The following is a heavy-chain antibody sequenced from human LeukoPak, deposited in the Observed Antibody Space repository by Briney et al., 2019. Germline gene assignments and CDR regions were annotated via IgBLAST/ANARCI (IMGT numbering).Heavy chain of an antibody. V-gene: IGHV4-39*01. Sequence: PSETLSFTCTVSGDSISNSDYYWGWIRQPPGTGLEWIALINYSGRTFYNPSLRSRVTISVDMSKNQFSLNLNSVTAADTAVYYCARRRKDLNWFDPWGQGTLVTVSS. CDR1: GDSISNSDYY. J-gene: IGHJ5*02. CDR2: INYSGRT. CDR3: ARRRKDLNWFDP.